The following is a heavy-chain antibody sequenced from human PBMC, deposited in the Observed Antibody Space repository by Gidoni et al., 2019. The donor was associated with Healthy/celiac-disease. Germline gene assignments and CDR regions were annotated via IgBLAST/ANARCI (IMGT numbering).Heavy chain of an antibody. Sequence: EVQLLESGGGLVQPGGSLRLSCAASGFTFSSYAMGLGRQGPGEGLEVVSAISGSGGSTYYADSVKGRFTISRDNSKNTLYLQMNSLRAEDTAVYYCAKGPFGVLWGGQGTLVTVSS. J-gene: IGHJ4*02. CDR3: AKGPFGVLW. V-gene: IGHV3-23*01. D-gene: IGHD3-3*01. CDR1: GFTFSSYA. CDR2: ISGSGGST.